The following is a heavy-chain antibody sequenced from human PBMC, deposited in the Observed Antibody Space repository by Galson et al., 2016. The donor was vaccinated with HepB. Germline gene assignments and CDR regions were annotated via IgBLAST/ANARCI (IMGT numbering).Heavy chain of an antibody. D-gene: IGHD5-18*01. CDR2: TYHTGNT. J-gene: IGHJ6*02. CDR1: GGSVTSVNYY. CDR3: ARVNGLWLHMDV. V-gene: IGHV4-61*01. Sequence: SETLSLTCTVSGGSVTSVNYYWSWIRRPPGKGLEWIGYTYHTGNTNYNPSLKSGVTMLVDASTNQFSLKLNSVTAADTAVYYCARVNGLWLHMDVWGLGTTVTVSS.